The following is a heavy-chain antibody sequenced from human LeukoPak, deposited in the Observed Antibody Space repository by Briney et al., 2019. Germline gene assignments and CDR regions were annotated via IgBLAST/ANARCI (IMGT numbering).Heavy chain of an antibody. CDR3: VTYRQVMLPFEA. CDR2: IFPSGGEI. CDR1: GFTFSTFA. V-gene: IGHV3-23*01. J-gene: IGHJ5*02. Sequence: GGSLRLSCAASGFTFSTFAMLWVRQPRGKGLEWVSSIFPSGGEIHYADSVRGRFTISRDNFKSTLSLQMNSLRAEDTAIYYCVTYRQVMLPFEAWGQGTLVTVSS. D-gene: IGHD5-18*01.